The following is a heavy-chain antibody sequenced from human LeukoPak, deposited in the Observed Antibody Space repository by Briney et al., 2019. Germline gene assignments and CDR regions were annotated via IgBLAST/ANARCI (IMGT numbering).Heavy chain of an antibody. CDR1: GFPFSHFG. CDR3: AREAHYCGSDCYASPLDS. CDR2: IRYDGTKK. J-gene: IGHJ4*02. Sequence: LGGYLRCYCAAYGFPFSHFGMHRVRQAPGKGLEWVAMIRYDGTKKDYVDYVKGRFTISRDNSKKSLHLQMNSRRDEDAAVYYCAREAHYCGSDCYASPLDSWGQGVLVTVSS. V-gene: IGHV3-30*02. D-gene: IGHD2-21*02.